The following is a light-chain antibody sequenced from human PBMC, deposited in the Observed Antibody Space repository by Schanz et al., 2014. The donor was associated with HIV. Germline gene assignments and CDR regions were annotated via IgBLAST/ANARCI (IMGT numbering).Light chain of an antibody. V-gene: IGLV1-51*01. CDR2: DNN. J-gene: IGLJ3*02. CDR1: RSNIGVNP. Sequence: QSLLTQPPSVSGTPGQSVTISCSGSRSNIGVNPVNWYQRLPGTAPKLLIFDNNKRPSGIPARFSGSKSATSATLDITGLQTGDEADYYCGTWDNSLSAWVFGGGTQLTVL. CDR3: GTWDNSLSAWV.